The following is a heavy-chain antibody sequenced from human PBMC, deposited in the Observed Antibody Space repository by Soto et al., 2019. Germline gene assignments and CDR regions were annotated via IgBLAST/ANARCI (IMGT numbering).Heavy chain of an antibody. CDR3: ARMYD. V-gene: IGHV3-66*01. D-gene: IGHD2-8*01. Sequence: VQLVESGGDLVQPGGSLRLSCAASGITVSNNYMSWVRQAPGKGLEWVSVSGGSTYYADSVKGRFTISRDNSKNTVYLQMNSPGTEDTAVYYCARMYDWGQGTLVSVSS. CDR1: GITVSNNY. CDR2: SGGST. J-gene: IGHJ4*02.